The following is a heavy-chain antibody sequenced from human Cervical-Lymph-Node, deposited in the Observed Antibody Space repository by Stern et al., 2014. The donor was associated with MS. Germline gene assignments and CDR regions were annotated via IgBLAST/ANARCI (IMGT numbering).Heavy chain of an antibody. V-gene: IGHV1-69*01. CDR1: GDTSNTDA. CDR3: ARGASSAAWYKHAVDV. J-gene: IGHJ6*02. CDR2: LIPVFGTP. Sequence: DQLVESGAEVQKPGSSVKVSCKASGDTSNTDAIHWVRQAPGQGLEWMGGLIPVFGTPVYAQRFKGRVSIAADESTATNYMELSSLRSDDTAVYYCARGASSAAWYKHAVDVWGQGTTVTVSS. D-gene: IGHD1-14*01.